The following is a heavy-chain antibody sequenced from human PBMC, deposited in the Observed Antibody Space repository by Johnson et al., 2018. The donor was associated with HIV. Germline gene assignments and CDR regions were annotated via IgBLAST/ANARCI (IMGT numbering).Heavy chain of an antibody. Sequence: VQLVESGGGLVQPGGSLRLSCAASGFTVSSYYMSWVRQAPGKGLEWVSVIFSGGSIYYADSVKGRFTISRDNSKNTLYLQMNSLRAEDTAVYYCARVCRDGYTCDAFDIWGQGTMVTVSS. D-gene: IGHD5-24*01. CDR1: GFTVSSYY. V-gene: IGHV3-66*01. J-gene: IGHJ3*02. CDR2: IFSGGSI. CDR3: ARVCRDGYTCDAFDI.